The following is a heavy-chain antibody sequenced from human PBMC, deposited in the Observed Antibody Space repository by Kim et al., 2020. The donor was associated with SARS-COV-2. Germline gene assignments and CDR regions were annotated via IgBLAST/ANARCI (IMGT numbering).Heavy chain of an antibody. CDR2: IVVGSGNT. Sequence: SVKVSCKASGFTFTSSAVQWVRQARGQHLEWIGWIVVGSGNTNYAQKFQERVTITRDMSTSTAYMELSSLRSEDTAVYYCAAVASKTQVPHYWGQGTLVTVSS. J-gene: IGHJ4*02. CDR1: GFTFTSSA. D-gene: IGHD4-4*01. V-gene: IGHV1-58*01. CDR3: AAVASKTQVPHY.